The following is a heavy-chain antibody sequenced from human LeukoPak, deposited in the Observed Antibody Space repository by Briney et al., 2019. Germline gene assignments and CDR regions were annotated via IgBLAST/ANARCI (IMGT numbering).Heavy chain of an antibody. CDR2: INEDGSQT. Sequence: GGSLRLSCVASGFSYSGSWMSWVRRAPGKGLEWLAKINEDGSQTDYVGSARGRFTISRDNAKNSLYLQMESLRVEDTAMYYCVPAGHGRHYFISAYWGQGTLVTVSS. J-gene: IGHJ4*02. D-gene: IGHD1-1*01. V-gene: IGHV3-7*02. CDR1: GFSYSGSW. CDR3: VPAGHGRHYFISAY.